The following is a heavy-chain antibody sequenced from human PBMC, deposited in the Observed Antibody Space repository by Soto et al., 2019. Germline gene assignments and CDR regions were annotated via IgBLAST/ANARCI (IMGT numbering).Heavy chain of an antibody. J-gene: IGHJ4*02. V-gene: IGHV3-30-3*01. CDR1: GFTFSSYA. Sequence: GGSLRLSCAASGFTFSSYAMHWVRQAPGKGLEWVAVISYDGSNKYYADSVKGRFTISRDNSKNTLYLQMNSLRAEDTAVYYCGTGDSGPPYYFDYWGQGTLVTVSS. D-gene: IGHD5-12*01. CDR2: ISYDGSNK. CDR3: GTGDSGPPYYFDY.